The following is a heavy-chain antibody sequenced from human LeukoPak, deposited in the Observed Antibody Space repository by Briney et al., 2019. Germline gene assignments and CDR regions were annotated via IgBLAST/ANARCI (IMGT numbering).Heavy chain of an antibody. D-gene: IGHD2-2*03. CDR1: GFTFSSYS. J-gene: IGHJ4*02. Sequence: GGSLRLSCAASGFTFSSYSMNWARQAPGKGLEWVSSISSSSSYIYYAGSVKGRFTISRDNAKNSLYLQMNSLRAEDTAVYYCARAGYCSSTSCYALDYWGQGTLVTVSS. CDR3: ARAGYCSSTSCYALDY. V-gene: IGHV3-21*01. CDR2: ISSSSSYI.